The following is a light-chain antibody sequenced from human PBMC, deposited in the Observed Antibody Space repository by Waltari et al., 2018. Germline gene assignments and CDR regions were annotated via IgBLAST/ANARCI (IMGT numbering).Light chain of an antibody. V-gene: IGLV1-40*01. CDR3: QSYDTTLSAAV. J-gene: IGLJ3*02. CDR1: NSNIGAGYD. Sequence: SVLTQPPSVSGAPGQSVTLSCTGSNSNIGAGYDVHWYQKRLGTAPKLVIHGKPVRPSGVPARFTGSKSGTSASLVIPGLQPEDEADYFCQSYDTTLSAAVFGGGTK. CDR2: GKP.